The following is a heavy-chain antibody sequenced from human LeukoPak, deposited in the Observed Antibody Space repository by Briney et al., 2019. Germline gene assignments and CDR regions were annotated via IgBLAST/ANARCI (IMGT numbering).Heavy chain of an antibody. V-gene: IGHV3-53*01. CDR2: IYSGGST. J-gene: IGHJ4*02. CDR1: GFTVSSNY. D-gene: IGHD3-22*01. CDR3: ATLITMIVVVTPGNDY. Sequence: PGGSLRLSGAASGFTVSSNYMSWVRQAPGKGLEWVSVIYSGGSTYYADSVKGRFTISIDNSNNTLYLQMNSLRAEDTAVYYCATLITMIVVVTPGNDYWGQGTLVTVSS.